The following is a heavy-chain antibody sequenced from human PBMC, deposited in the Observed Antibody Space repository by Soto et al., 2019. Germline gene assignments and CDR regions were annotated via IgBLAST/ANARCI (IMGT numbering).Heavy chain of an antibody. CDR2: ISGSGGST. D-gene: IGHD3-10*01. CDR1: GLTFSSYA. CDR3: AKDLVTMVRGVPVPFDY. V-gene: IGHV3-23*01. J-gene: IGHJ4*02. Sequence: GGSLRLSCAASGLTFSSYAMSWVRQAPGKGLEWVSAISGSGGSTYYADSVKGRFTISRDNSKNTLYLQMNSLRAEDTAVYYCAKDLVTMVRGVPVPFDYWGQGTLVTVSS.